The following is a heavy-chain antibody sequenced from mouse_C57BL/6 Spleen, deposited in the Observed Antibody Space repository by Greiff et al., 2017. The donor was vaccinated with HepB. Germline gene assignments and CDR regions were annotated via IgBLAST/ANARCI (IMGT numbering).Heavy chain of an antibody. D-gene: IGHD1-1*01. Sequence: QVQLQQPGAELVKPGASVKLSCKASGYTFTSYWMHWVKQRPGQGLEWIGMIHPNSGSTNYNEKFKSKATLTVDKSSSTAYMQLSSLTSEDSAVYYCAQITTVVANDYWGQGTTLTVSS. V-gene: IGHV1-64*01. CDR3: AQITTVVANDY. J-gene: IGHJ2*01. CDR2: IHPNSGST. CDR1: GYTFTSYW.